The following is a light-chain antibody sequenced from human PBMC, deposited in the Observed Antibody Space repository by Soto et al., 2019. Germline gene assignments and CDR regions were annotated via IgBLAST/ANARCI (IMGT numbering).Light chain of an antibody. Sequence: AIQMTQSPSSLSVSVGDRVTITCRASQGIRDALGWYQQKPGKAPKLLIYDASSLQSGVPSRFSGSGSGSLFTLTISSLQPEDFATYYCLQDYSFPLTFGGGTKVDIK. J-gene: IGKJ4*01. CDR3: LQDYSFPLT. V-gene: IGKV1-6*01. CDR2: DAS. CDR1: QGIRDA.